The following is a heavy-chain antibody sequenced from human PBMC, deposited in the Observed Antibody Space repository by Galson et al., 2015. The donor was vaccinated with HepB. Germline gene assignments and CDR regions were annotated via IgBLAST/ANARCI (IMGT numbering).Heavy chain of an antibody. D-gene: IGHD3-10*01. V-gene: IGHV1-69*02. Sequence: SVKVSCKASGGTFSSYTISWVRQAPGQGLEWMGRIIPILGIANYAQKFQGRVTITADKSTSTAYMELSSLRSEDTAVYYCARGKGSGSYYTSFDYWGQGTLVTVSS. J-gene: IGHJ4*02. CDR1: GGTFSSYT. CDR2: IIPILGIA. CDR3: ARGKGSGSYYTSFDY.